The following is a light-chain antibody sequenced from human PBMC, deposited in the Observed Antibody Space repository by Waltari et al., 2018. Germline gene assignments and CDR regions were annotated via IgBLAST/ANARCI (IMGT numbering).Light chain of an antibody. CDR2: AAS. Sequence: ASVGDRVTITCRASEDIRNDLGWYQQKPGKAPRLLIFAASTLQSGVPSRFSGSGSGTDFTLTISSLQPQDFATYFCLQDYIFPLTFGGGTTVEI. V-gene: IGKV1-6*01. CDR3: LQDYIFPLT. J-gene: IGKJ4*01. CDR1: EDIRND.